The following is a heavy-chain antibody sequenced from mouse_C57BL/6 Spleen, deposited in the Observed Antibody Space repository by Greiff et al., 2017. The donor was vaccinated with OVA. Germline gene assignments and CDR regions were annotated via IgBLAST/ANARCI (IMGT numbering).Heavy chain of an antibody. V-gene: IGHV1-76*01. Sequence: VQLQQSGAELVRPGASVKLSCKASGYTFTDYYINWVKQRPGQGLEWIARIYPGSGDTYYTEKFKGKATLTAEKSSSTAYMQLSSLTSEDSSVDVCARWDDYNSYFDVWGTGTTVTVSS. CDR2: IYPGSGDT. CDR1: GYTFTDYY. D-gene: IGHD2-4*01. J-gene: IGHJ1*03. CDR3: ARWDDYNSYFDV.